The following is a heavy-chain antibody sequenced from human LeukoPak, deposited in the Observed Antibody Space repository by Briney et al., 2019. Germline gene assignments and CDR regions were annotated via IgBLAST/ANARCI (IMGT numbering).Heavy chain of an antibody. CDR2: ISDSDAAT. CDR1: GFSFSNYA. D-gene: IGHD4-17*01. CDR3: AKIAPWGAVTTTDGFDY. V-gene: IGHV3-23*01. Sequence: GGSLRLSCAASGFSFSNYAMSWVRQAPGKGLEWVSSISDSDAATYYADSVKGRFTISRDNSKNTLYLQLNSLGAEDTAVYYCAKIAPWGAVTTTDGFDYWGQGTLVTVSS. J-gene: IGHJ4*02.